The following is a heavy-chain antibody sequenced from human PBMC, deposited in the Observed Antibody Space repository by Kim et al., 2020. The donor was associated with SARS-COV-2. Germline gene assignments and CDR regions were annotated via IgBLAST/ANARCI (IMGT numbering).Heavy chain of an antibody. J-gene: IGHJ3*01. V-gene: IGHV3-23*01. CDR3: AKDRRGATVSAFDV. D-gene: IGHD1-26*01. Sequence: VKGRLIISRDNSRNMLYVQMNSLRVEDTAVYYCAKDRRGATVSAFDVWGQGTTVTVSS.